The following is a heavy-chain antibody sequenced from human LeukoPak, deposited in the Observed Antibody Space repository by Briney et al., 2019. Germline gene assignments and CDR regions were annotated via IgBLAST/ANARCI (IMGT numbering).Heavy chain of an antibody. CDR1: GFTFSSYW. D-gene: IGHD3-3*01. CDR3: ARDPPYGASNVRSGYQDY. V-gene: IGHV3-7*01. CDR2: IKQDGSEK. J-gene: IGHJ4*02. Sequence: GGSLRLSCAASGFTFSSYWMSWVRQAPGKGLEWVANIKQDGSEKYYVDSVKGRFTISRDNANNSLYLQMNSLRAEDTAVYYCARDPPYGASNVRSGYQDYWGQGTLVTVSS.